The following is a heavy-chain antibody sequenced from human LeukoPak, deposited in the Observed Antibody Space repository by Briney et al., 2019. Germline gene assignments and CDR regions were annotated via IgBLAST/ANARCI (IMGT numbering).Heavy chain of an antibody. Sequence: SVKVSCKASGRTFSSYAISWVRQAPGQGLEWMGGIIPIFGTANYAQKFQGRVTITAHESTSTAYMELSSLRSEDTAVYYCARSRSICSSTSCYFDYWGQGTLVTVSS. CDR3: ARSRSICSSTSCYFDY. CDR1: GRTFSSYA. CDR2: IIPIFGTA. D-gene: IGHD2-2*01. J-gene: IGHJ4*02. V-gene: IGHV1-69*13.